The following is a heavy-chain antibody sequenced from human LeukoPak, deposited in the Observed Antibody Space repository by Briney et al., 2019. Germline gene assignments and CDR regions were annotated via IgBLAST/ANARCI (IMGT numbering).Heavy chain of an antibody. CDR2: IYTSGRN. CDR1: GGAISGDY. Sequence: SETLSFTCTASGGAISGDYWSWIRQLAGTGLEWIGRIYTSGRNIYYSSHNSRVSMSVDTSKNQFSLRLKIMTAVDTPVDYCATVVSAGNGVLDYWGQGTLVTISS. D-gene: IGHD2-21*02. V-gene: IGHV4-4*07. J-gene: IGHJ4*02. CDR3: ATVVSAGNGVLDY.